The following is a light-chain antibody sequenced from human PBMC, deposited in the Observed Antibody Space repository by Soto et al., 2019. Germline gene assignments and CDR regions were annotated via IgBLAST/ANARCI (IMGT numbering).Light chain of an antibody. CDR2: TAS. J-gene: IGKJ5*01. CDR3: QQTDSFPIT. CDR1: QSLNSL. Sequence: DIQITQSPTTLSSFLGDRVTITCRASQSLNSLLACYQQKPGRAPKLLIYTASNLQSGVPSRFSGSGSGTHFTLTISSLQPEDFGTYYCQQTDSFPITFGQGTRLEI. V-gene: IGKV1-12*01.